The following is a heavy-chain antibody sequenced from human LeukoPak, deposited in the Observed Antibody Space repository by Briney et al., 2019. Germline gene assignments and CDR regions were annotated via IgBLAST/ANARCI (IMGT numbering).Heavy chain of an antibody. V-gene: IGHV4-59*01. CDR2: IYYSGST. D-gene: IGHD3-22*01. CDR3: ARMAYDSSGYYYQEHFDY. J-gene: IGHJ4*02. CDR1: GGSISSYY. Sequence: SETLSLTCTVSGGSISSYYWSWIRQPPWKGLEWIGYIYYSGSTNYNPSLKSRVTLSVDTSKNQFSLKLSSVTAADTAVYYCARMAYDSSGYYYQEHFDYWGQGTLVTVSS.